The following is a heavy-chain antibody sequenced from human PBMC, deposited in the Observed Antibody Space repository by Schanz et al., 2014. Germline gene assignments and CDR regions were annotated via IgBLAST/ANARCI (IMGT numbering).Heavy chain of an antibody. CDR1: GFTFRGHA. CDR3: ARNWGPHYYSYYGMDV. Sequence: QVQLVECGGGVVQPGTSLRLSCAASGFTFRGHAMHWVRQAPGQGLEKVAAISTDGTNTYYADSVKGRFTISRDNSKNTLYLQMNSLRAEDTAVYYCARNWGPHYYSYYGMDVWGQGTMVTVS. V-gene: IGHV3-30*04. D-gene: IGHD7-27*01. J-gene: IGHJ6*02. CDR2: ISTDGTNT.